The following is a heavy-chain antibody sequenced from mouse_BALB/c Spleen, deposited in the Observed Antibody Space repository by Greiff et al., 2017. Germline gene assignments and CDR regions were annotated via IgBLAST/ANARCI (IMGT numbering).Heavy chain of an antibody. CDR2: IWGDGST. D-gene: IGHD1-1*01. CDR1: GFSLTGYG. V-gene: IGHV2-6-7*01. J-gene: IGHJ4*01. Sequence: VKLVESGPGLVAPSQSLSITCTVSGFSLTGYGVNWVRQPPGKGLEWLGMIWGDGSTDYNSALKSRLSISKDNSKSQVFLKMNSLQTDDTARYYCARGGSSSYYAMDYWGQGTSVTVSS. CDR3: ARGGSSSYYAMDY.